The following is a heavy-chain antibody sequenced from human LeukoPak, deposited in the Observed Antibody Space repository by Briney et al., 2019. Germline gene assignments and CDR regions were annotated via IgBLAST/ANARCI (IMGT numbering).Heavy chain of an antibody. CDR1: GGSFSGYY. CDR2: INHSGST. Sequence: SETLSLTCAVYGGSFSGYYWSWIRQPPGKGLEWIGEINHSGSTNYNPSLKSRVTISVDTSKNQFSLKLSSVTAADTAVYYCARPKAAPRAFDIWGQGTMVTVSS. J-gene: IGHJ3*02. V-gene: IGHV4-34*01. D-gene: IGHD6-13*01. CDR3: ARPKAAPRAFDI.